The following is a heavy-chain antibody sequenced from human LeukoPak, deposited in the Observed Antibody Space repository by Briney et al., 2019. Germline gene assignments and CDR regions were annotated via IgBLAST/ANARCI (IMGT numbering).Heavy chain of an antibody. J-gene: IGHJ5*02. Sequence: SETLSLTCTVSGGSISSYYWSWIRQPPGKGLEWIGYIYYSGSTNYNPSLKSRVTISVDTSKNQFSLKLSSVTAADTVVYYCARHAYYDILTGPIPGGWFDPWGQGTLVTVSS. CDR1: GGSISSYY. CDR3: ARHAYYDILTGPIPGGWFDP. V-gene: IGHV4-59*08. CDR2: IYYSGST. D-gene: IGHD3-9*01.